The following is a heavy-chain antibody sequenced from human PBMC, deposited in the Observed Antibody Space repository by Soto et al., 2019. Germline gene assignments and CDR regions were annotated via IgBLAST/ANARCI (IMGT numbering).Heavy chain of an antibody. CDR2: ISSSSSYT. V-gene: IGHV3-11*06. CDR3: ARGGGGGIVGATGDAFDI. D-gene: IGHD1-26*01. Sequence: GGSLRLSCAASGFTFSDYYMSWIRQAPGKGLEWVSYISSSSSYTNYADSVKGRFTISRDNAKNSLYLQMNSLRAEDTAVYYCARGGGGGIVGATGDAFDIWGQGTMVTVSS. CDR1: GFTFSDYY. J-gene: IGHJ3*02.